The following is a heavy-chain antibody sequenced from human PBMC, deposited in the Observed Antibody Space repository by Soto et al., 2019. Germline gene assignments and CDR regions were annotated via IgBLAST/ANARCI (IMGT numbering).Heavy chain of an antibody. CDR1: GFTFSSYA. V-gene: IGHV3-23*01. J-gene: IGHJ5*02. CDR3: AKDPEKNDFWSGYYLPPPA. D-gene: IGHD3-3*01. CDR2: ISGSGGST. Sequence: PGGSLRLSCAASGFTFSSYAMSWVRQAPGKGLEWVSAISGSGGSTYYADSVKGRFTISRDNSKNTLYLQMNSLRAEDTAVYYCAKDPEKNDFWSGYYLPPPAWGQGTLVTSPQ.